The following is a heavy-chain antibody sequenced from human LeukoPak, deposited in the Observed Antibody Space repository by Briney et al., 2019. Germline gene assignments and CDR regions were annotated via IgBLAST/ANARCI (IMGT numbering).Heavy chain of an antibody. D-gene: IGHD3-16*02. J-gene: IGHJ5*02. V-gene: IGHV4-39*07. CDR2: INHSGST. CDR1: GGSVSRSPYY. Sequence: SETLSLTCTVSGGSVSRSPYYWGWIRQPPGKGLEWIGEINHSGSTNYNPSLKSRVTISVDTSKNQFSLKLSSVTAADTAVYYCARGLEVIGIDPWGQGTLVTVSS. CDR3: ARGLEVIGIDP.